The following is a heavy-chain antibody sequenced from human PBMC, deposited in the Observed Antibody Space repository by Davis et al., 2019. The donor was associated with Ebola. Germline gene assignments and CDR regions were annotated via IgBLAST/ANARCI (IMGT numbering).Heavy chain of an antibody. CDR3: ARERIQLWLDNWFDP. D-gene: IGHD5-18*01. J-gene: IGHJ5*02. CDR2: IKQDGGEK. V-gene: IGHV3-7*03. Sequence: PGGSLRLSCAASGFIFSHYWMSWVRQAPGKGPEWVAIIKQDGGEKYYVDSVKGRFTISRDNGKNSLYLQMNSLRAEDTAVYYCARERIQLWLDNWFDPWGQGTLVTVSS. CDR1: GFIFSHYW.